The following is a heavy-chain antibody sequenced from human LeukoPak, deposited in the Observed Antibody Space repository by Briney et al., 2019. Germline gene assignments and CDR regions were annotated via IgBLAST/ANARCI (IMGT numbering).Heavy chain of an antibody. CDR2: IDTSGSII. J-gene: IGHJ4*02. CDR3: ARRAIVGPGTIDF. D-gene: IGHD1-26*01. Sequence: GGSLRLSCAASGFTFSSYNMNWVRQAPGKGLEWVSYIDTSGSIIYYADSVRGRFTISRDNAQKSLYLQMNSLGDEDTAIYYCARRAIVGPGTIDFWGQGTLVTVSS. CDR1: GFTFSSYN. V-gene: IGHV3-48*02.